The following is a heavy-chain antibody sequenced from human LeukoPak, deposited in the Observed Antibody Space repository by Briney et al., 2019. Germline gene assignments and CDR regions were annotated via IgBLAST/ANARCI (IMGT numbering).Heavy chain of an antibody. Sequence: SQTLSLTCAISGDSDSSNSAAWNWIRQSPSRGLEWLARTYYRSKWYSDYAASVKSRITINPDTSKNQFSLQLNSVTPEDTAVYYCSRFRDSTPVATDAFDVWGQGTRVTVAS. CDR2: TYYRSKWYS. J-gene: IGHJ3*01. D-gene: IGHD4-23*01. CDR3: SRFRDSTPVATDAFDV. V-gene: IGHV6-1*01. CDR1: GDSDSSNSAA.